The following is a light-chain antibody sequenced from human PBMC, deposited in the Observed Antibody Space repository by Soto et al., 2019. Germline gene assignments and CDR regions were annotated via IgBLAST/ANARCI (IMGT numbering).Light chain of an antibody. V-gene: IGKV3-20*01. CDR2: GAS. Sequence: EIVLTQAPGTLPLSPGQRATLSCMASQSASSSYLAWYQQKPGQAPRLLIYGASSRATGIPDRFSGSGSGTDFTLTISRLEPEDFAVYYCQQYGSSPRTFGQGTKVDIK. CDR3: QQYGSSPRT. J-gene: IGKJ1*01. CDR1: QSASSSY.